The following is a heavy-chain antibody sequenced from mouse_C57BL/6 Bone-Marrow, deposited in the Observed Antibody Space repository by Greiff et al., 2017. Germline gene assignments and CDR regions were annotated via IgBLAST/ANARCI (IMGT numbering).Heavy chain of an antibody. V-gene: IGHV3-1*01. CDR2: ISYSGST. CDR1: GYSITSGYD. CDR3: ARGGGAWFAY. Sequence: EVHLVESGPGMVKPSQSLSLTCTVTGYSITSGYDWHWIRHFPGNKLEWMGYISYSGSTNYNPSLKSRISITHDTSKNHFFLKLNSVTTEDTATYYGARGGGAWFAYWGQGTLVTVSA. J-gene: IGHJ3*01.